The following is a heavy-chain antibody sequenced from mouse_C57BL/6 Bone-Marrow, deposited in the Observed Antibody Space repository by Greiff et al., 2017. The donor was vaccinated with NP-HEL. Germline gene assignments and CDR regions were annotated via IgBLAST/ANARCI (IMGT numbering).Heavy chain of an antibody. V-gene: IGHV2-2*01. J-gene: IGHJ4*01. CDR2: IWSGGST. CDR1: GFSLTSYG. CDR3: ASLGGLYYYAMDY. D-gene: IGHD3-3*01. Sequence: VKLMESGPGLVQPSQSLSITCTVSGFSLTSYGVHWVRQSPGKGLEWLGVIWSGGSTDYNAAFISRLSISKDNSKSQVFFKMNSLQADDTAIYYCASLGGLYYYAMDYWGQGTSVTVSS.